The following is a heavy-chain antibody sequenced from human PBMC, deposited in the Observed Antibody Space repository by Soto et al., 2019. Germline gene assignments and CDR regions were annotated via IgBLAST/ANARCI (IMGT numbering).Heavy chain of an antibody. J-gene: IGHJ6*02. CDR2: IYYSGST. D-gene: IGHD3-22*01. V-gene: IGHV4-31*03. CDR3: ARSSPPGDSSGYPYYYYYYGMDV. CDR1: GGSISSGGYY. Sequence: PSETLSLTCTVSGGSISSGGYYWSWIRQHPGKGLEWIGYIYYSGSTYYNPSLKSRVTISVDTSKNQFSLKLSSVTAADTAVYYCARSSPPGDSSGYPYYYYYYGMDVWGQGTTVTVSS.